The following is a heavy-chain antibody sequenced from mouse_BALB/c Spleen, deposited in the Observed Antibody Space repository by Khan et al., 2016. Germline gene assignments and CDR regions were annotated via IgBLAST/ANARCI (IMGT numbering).Heavy chain of an antibody. Sequence: QIQLVQSGPELKKPGETVRISCKASGYTFTTAGMQWVQKMPGKGLKWIGWINTHSGVPKYAEDFKGRFAFSLETSASTAYLQISNRKNEDTATYFWPREGTARASCAMDYWGQGASVTVSS. CDR3: PREGTARASCAMDY. D-gene: IGHD3-1*01. CDR2: INTHSGVP. V-gene: IGHV9-4*02. J-gene: IGHJ4*01. CDR1: GYTFTTAG.